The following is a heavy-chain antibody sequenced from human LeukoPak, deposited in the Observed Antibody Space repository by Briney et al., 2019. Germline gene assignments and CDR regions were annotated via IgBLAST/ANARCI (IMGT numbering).Heavy chain of an antibody. CDR2: IKQDGSAR. V-gene: IGHV3-7*05. D-gene: IGHD2-21*02. J-gene: IGHJ3*02. CDR3: ATYCGGDCYSPHDAFDN. Sequence: GGSLRLSCVVSEFAFSSYWVTWVRQAPGKGLEWVASIKQDGSARYYADSVKGRFTISRDNAKNSLYLQMNSLRAEDTAMYYCATYCGGDCYSPHDAFDNWGQGTMVTVSS. CDR1: EFAFSSYW.